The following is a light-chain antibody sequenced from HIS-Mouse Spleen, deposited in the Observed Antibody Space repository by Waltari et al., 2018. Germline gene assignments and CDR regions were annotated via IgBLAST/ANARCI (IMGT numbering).Light chain of an antibody. CDR1: SSDVGGYNY. CDR3: CSYAGSYTYV. Sequence: QSALTQPRSVSGSPGQSVTISCTGTSSDVGGYNYVSWYQQHPGKAPKPRIYDVSKGPSVVPDRFSGSKSANTASLTSSGLQAEDDADYYCCSYAGSYTYVFGTGTKVTVL. CDR2: DVS. J-gene: IGLJ1*01. V-gene: IGLV2-11*01.